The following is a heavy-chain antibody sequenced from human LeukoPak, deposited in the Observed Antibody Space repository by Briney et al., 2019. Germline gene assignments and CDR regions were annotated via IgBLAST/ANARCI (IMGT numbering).Heavy chain of an antibody. CDR2: ISGSGGST. CDR3: AKYTLVVPAADVDY. D-gene: IGHD2-2*01. CDR1: EFTLSSHA. Sequence: GGSMRLSCAAYEFTLSSHAMTSVRQAPGNGLEWVSAISGSGGSTYYADSVKGRFTISRDTSKNTLYLQMNSLRAEDTAVYYCAKYTLVVPAADVDYWGQGTLVTVSS. V-gene: IGHV3-23*01. J-gene: IGHJ4*02.